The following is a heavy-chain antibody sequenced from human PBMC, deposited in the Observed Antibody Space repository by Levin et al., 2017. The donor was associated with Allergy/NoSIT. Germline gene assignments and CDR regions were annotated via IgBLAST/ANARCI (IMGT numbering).Heavy chain of an antibody. CDR3: TSGDFDVWSGYYSFEY. V-gene: IGHV3-15*01. D-gene: IGHD3-3*01. CDR2: IKTNADGGTI. Sequence: AGGSLRLSCAASGFTFTNAWLNWVRQAPGKGLEWVGLIKTNADGGTIDYAAPVKDRFTISRDDSHSTLYLHMNSLKSEDTAVYYCTSGDFDVWSGYYSFEYWGQGALVTVSS. CDR1: GFTFTNAW. J-gene: IGHJ4*02.